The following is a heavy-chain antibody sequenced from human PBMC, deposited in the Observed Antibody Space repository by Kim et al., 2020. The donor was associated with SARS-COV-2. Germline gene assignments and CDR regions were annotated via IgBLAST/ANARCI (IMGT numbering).Heavy chain of an antibody. CDR1: GFTFSSYS. D-gene: IGHD3-3*01. Sequence: GGSLRLSCAASGFTFSSYSMNWVRQAPGKGLEWVSSISSSSSYIYYADSVKGRFTISRDNAKNSLYLQMNSLRAEDTAVYYCARPLSGNSYYYYGMDVWGQGTTVTVSS. CDR3: ARPLSGNSYYYYGMDV. CDR2: ISSSSSYI. J-gene: IGHJ6*02. V-gene: IGHV3-21*01.